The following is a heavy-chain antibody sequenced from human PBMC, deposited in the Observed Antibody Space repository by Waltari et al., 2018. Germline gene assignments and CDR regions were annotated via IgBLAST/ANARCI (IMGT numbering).Heavy chain of an antibody. CDR1: FLTSSSQS. V-gene: IGHV3-30*01. D-gene: IGHD3-22*01. Sequence: QLQLVESGGGVVQPGRSLSHAWAALFLTSSSQSLPWVRRAPGKGLELVAVISYNERNIYYVDSVKGLFIISRDNSRKMLYLQMNSLRTEDTAVYYCARDYCDRTNCHGMDVWGQGTTVTVSS. J-gene: IGHJ6*02. CDR2: ISYNERNI. CDR3: ARDYCDRTNCHGMDV.